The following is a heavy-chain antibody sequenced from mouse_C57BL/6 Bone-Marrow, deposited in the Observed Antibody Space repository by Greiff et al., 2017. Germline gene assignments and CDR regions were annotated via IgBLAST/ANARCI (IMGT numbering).Heavy chain of an antibody. CDR2: IYPGSGST. J-gene: IGHJ1*03. CDR3: ARPCYSNYWYFDV. D-gene: IGHD2-5*01. Sequence: QVQLKQPGAELVKPGASVKMSCKASGYTFTSYWITWVKQRPGQGLEWIGDIYPGSGSTNYNEKFKSKATLTVDTSSNTAYLQLSSLTSEDSAVYYCARPCYSNYWYFDVGGTGTTVTVSS. V-gene: IGHV1-55*01. CDR1: GYTFTSYW.